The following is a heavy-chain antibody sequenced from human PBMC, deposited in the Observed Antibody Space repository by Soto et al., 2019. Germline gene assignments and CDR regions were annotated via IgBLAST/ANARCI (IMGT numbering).Heavy chain of an antibody. J-gene: IGHJ6*02. CDR2: ISGSGDST. CDR1: GFAVTGDFTFNKYG. D-gene: IGHD5-12*01. CDR3: ARGRGYDLPHHYYEMDV. V-gene: IGHV3-23*01. Sequence: GGSLRLSCAASGFAVTGDFTFNKYGMSWVRQAQGKGLEWVSVISGSGDSTYYEASVEGRFSISRDNSKNMVFLQMDSLRAEDTALYYCARGRGYDLPHHYYEMDVWGQGTTVTVSS.